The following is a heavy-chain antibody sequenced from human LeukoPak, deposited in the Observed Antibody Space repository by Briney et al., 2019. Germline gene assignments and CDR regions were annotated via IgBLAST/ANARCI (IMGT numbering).Heavy chain of an antibody. CDR3: ARPVGGNGMDV. J-gene: IGHJ6*02. Sequence: GGSLRLSCAASGFTFSNYWMTWVRQAPGKGLEWVANIKPDESEKYYVGSVKGRFTISRDNAKNSLYLQMNSLRAEDTAMYYCARPVGGNGMDVWGQGTTVTVSS. D-gene: IGHD1-26*01. CDR2: IKPDESEK. CDR1: GFTFSNYW. V-gene: IGHV3-7*03.